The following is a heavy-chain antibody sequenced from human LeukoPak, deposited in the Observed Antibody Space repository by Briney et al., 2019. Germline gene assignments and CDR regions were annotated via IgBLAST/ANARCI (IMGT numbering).Heavy chain of an antibody. V-gene: IGHV3-53*01. J-gene: IGHJ3*02. D-gene: IGHD3-16*01. CDR2: IYSGGST. CDR3: AREGGGDAFDI. Sequence: GGSLRLSCAASGFTVSSNYMSWVRQAPGKGLEWVSVIYSGGSTYYADSVKGRFTISRDNSKNTLYLQMNSLRAEDTAVYYRAREGGGDAFDIWGQGTMVTVSS. CDR1: GFTVSSNY.